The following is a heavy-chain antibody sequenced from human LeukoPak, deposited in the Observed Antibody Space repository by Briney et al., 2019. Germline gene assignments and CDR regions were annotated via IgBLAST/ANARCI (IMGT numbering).Heavy chain of an antibody. CDR1: GGSISSSTYY. Sequence: SETLSLTCTVSGGSISSSTYYWGWIRQPPGKGLEWIGSISYSGRANYNPSLESRVTISVDTSKNQFSLKLSSVTAADTAVYYCARLDRTSAFDIWGQGTMVTVSS. J-gene: IGHJ3*02. V-gene: IGHV4-39*01. CDR2: ISYSGRA. D-gene: IGHD2-2*03. CDR3: ARLDRTSAFDI.